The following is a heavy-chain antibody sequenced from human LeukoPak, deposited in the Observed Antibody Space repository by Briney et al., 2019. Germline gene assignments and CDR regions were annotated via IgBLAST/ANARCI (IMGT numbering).Heavy chain of an antibody. J-gene: IGHJ6*02. Sequence: HGASVKVSCKASGGAFSSYAISWVRQAPGQGLEWMGRIIPILGIANYAQKFQGRVTITADKSTSTAYMELSSLRSEDTAVYYCARGDCSGYDFGAHYYYYGMDVWGQGTTVTVSS. CDR3: ARGDCSGYDFGAHYYYYGMDV. CDR2: IIPILGIA. CDR1: GGAFSSYA. D-gene: IGHD5-12*01. V-gene: IGHV1-69*04.